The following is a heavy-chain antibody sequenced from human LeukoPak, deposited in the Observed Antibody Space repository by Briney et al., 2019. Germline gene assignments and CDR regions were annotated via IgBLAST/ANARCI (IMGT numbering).Heavy chain of an antibody. J-gene: IGHJ4*02. CDR1: GGSIRSSSYY. CDR2: IYYSGST. D-gene: IGHD2/OR15-2a*01. V-gene: IGHV4-39*01. Sequence: SETLSLTCTVSGGSIRSSSYYWGWIRQPPGKGLEWIGSIYYSGSTYYNPSLKSRVTISVHTSKNQFSLKLSSVTAADTAVYYCAKLNYLYETYYFDYWGQGTLVTVSS. CDR3: AKLNYLYETYYFDY.